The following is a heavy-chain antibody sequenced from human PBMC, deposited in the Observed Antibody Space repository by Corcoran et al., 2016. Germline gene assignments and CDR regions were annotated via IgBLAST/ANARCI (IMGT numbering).Heavy chain of an antibody. J-gene: IGHJ4*02. CDR1: GYTFSNYW. Sequence: EVQLVQSGAEVKTPGESLKISCKGSGYTFSNYWIAWVRQMPGKGLGWMGIIYPGDSDTRYSPSFQGQVTISADKSISTAYLQWSSLKASDTAMYYCARSCSGGSCMGNDWGQGTRVTVSS. V-gene: IGHV5-51*01. CDR2: IYPGDSDT. D-gene: IGHD2-15*01. CDR3: ARSCSGGSCMGND.